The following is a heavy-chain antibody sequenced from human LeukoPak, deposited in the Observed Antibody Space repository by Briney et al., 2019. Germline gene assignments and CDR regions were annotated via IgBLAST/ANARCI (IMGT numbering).Heavy chain of an antibody. Sequence: GGSLRLSCAASGFTFSGSAMHWVRQASGKGLEWVGRIRSKANSYATAYAASVKGRFTISRDDSKNTAYLQMNSLKTEDTAVYYCTSRTVGATTSGYYYYYYMDVWGKGTTVTVSS. V-gene: IGHV3-73*01. CDR1: GFTFSGSA. CDR2: IRSKANSYAT. CDR3: TSRTVGATTSGYYYYYYMDV. D-gene: IGHD1-26*01. J-gene: IGHJ6*03.